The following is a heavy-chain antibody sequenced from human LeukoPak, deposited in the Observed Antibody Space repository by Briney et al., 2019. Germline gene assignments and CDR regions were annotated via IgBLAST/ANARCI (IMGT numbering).Heavy chain of an antibody. CDR1: GLTFGSAW. D-gene: IGHD3-22*01. CDR2: ITSKTSGEAT. J-gene: IGHJ4*02. CDR3: TTYRYSYGSTGYSYFDY. Sequence: GGSRRLSCAASGLTFGSAWMSWVRQAPGKGLEWVARITSKTSGEATDYAAPVRGRFTISRDDSKATLYLQMDSLETEDTAIYYCTTYRYSYGSTGYSYFDYWGQGILVTVSS. V-gene: IGHV3-15*01.